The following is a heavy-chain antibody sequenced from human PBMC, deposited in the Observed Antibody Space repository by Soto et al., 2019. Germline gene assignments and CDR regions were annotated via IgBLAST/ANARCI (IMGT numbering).Heavy chain of an antibody. D-gene: IGHD2-2*01. V-gene: IGHV3-30*03. Sequence: QMQLVESGGGVVQPGRSLRLSCVVSGFTFSSYGMHWVRQAPGQGLEWVAVISNDGKNRYYADSVKGRFTIFRDNSKNTMYLQKDSLRVEDTAVYYCATGGGRQYQPFDPWGQGTLVIVSS. CDR2: ISNDGKNR. J-gene: IGHJ5*02. CDR3: ATGGGRQYQPFDP. CDR1: GFTFSSYG.